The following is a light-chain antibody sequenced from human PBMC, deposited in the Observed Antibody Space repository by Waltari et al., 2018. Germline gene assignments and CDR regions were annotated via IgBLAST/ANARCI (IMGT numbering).Light chain of an antibody. CDR1: SSNIGSNT. J-gene: IGLJ3*02. CDR2: NTN. V-gene: IGLV1-44*01. CDR3: ATWDASLNGRV. Sequence: QSVVTQPPSASGTPGQRVTISCSGSSSNIGSNTVNWYQHLPGTAPKLLIYNTNRRPSGVPDRFSGSKSGTSASLAISGLQSDDEADYYCATWDASLNGRVFGGGTKLTVL.